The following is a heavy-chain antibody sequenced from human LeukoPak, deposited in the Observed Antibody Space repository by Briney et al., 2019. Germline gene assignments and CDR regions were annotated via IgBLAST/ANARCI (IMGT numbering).Heavy chain of an antibody. V-gene: IGHV3-7*01. Sequence: PGGSLRLSCAASGFTFSSYWMSWVRQAPGKGLEWVANIKQDGSEKYYVDSVKGRFTISRDNAKNSLYLQMNSLRAEDTAVYYCARESSYQLLYQNFDYWGQGTLVTVSS. D-gene: IGHD2-2*02. J-gene: IGHJ4*02. CDR1: GFTFSSYW. CDR3: ARESSYQLLYQNFDY. CDR2: IKQDGSEK.